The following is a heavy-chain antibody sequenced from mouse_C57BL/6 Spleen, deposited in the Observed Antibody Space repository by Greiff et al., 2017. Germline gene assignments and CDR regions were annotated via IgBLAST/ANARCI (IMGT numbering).Heavy chain of an antibody. CDR2: IYPGDGDT. CDR1: GYAFSSSW. V-gene: IGHV1-82*01. CDR3: ARRAYDYDEGFAY. D-gene: IGHD2-4*01. Sequence: QVQLKQSGPELVKPGASVKISCKASGYAFSSSWMNWVKQRPGKGLEWIGRIYPGDGDTNYNVKFKGKATLTADKSSSTAYMQLSSLTSEDSAVYFCARRAYDYDEGFAYWGQGTLVTVSA. J-gene: IGHJ3*01.